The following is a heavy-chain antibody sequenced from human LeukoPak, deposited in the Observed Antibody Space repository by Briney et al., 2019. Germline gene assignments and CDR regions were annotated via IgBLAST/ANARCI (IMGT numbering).Heavy chain of an antibody. CDR1: GGSISSYY. J-gene: IGHJ4*02. CDR3: ARESSSGWNFDY. CDR2: IYYSGST. D-gene: IGHD6-19*01. V-gene: IGHV4-59*01. Sequence: PSETLSLACTVSGGSISSYYWSWIRQPPGKGLEWIGYIYYSGSTNYNPSLKSRITISVDTSKNQFSLKLSSVTAADTAVYYCARESSSGWNFDYWGQGTLVTVSS.